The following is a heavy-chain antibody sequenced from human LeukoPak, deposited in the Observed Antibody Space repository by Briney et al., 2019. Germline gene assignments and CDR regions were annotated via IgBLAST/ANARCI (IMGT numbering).Heavy chain of an antibody. V-gene: IGHV1-69*05. D-gene: IGHD2-15*01. CDR2: IIPIFGTA. J-gene: IGHJ6*03. CDR1: GGTFSSYA. CDR3: ASSYCSGGSCYGSLYYYYYYMDV. Sequence: ASVKVSCKXSGGTFSSYAISWVRQAPGQGLECMGGIIPIFGTANYAQKFQGRVTITTDESTSTAYMELSSLRSEDTAVYYCASSYCSGGSCYGSLYYYYYYMDVWGKGTTVTVSS.